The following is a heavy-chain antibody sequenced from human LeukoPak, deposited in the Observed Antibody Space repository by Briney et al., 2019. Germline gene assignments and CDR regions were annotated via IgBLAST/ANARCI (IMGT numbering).Heavy chain of an antibody. CDR2: INHSGST. J-gene: IGHJ6*02. D-gene: IGHD4-17*01. CDR1: GGSISSYY. CDR3: ATLDYGDFYGMDV. V-gene: IGHV4-34*01. Sequence: SETLSLACSVSGGSISSYYWSWIRQPPGKGLEWIGEINHSGSTNYNPSLKSRVTISVDTSKNQFSLKLSSVTAADTAVYYCATLDYGDFYGMDVWGQGTTVTVSS.